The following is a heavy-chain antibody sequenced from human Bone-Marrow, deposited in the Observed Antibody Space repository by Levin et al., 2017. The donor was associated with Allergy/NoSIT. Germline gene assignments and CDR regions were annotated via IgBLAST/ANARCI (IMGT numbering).Heavy chain of an antibody. CDR2: IRNRGNSDYP. D-gene: IGHD3-16*01. CDR1: GFSFNDYA. CDR3: ANKAKFHNGGWGGSGY. J-gene: IGHJ4*02. V-gene: IGHV3-23*01. Sequence: LSLTCAASGFSFNDYALSWVRQVPGKGLQWVAAIRNRGNSDYPHYADSVRGRFTISRDSSKNTLYLQMNSLRVDDTAVYYCANKAKFHNGGWGGSGYWGKGTVVTVSS.